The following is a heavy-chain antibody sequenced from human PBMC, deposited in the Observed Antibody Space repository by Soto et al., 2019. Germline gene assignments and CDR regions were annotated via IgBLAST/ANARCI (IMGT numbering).Heavy chain of an antibody. D-gene: IGHD1-26*01. V-gene: IGHV3-30*18. Sequence: GGSLRLSCAASGFTFSSYGMHWVRQAPGKGLEWVAVISYDGSNKYYADSVKGRFTISRDNSKNTLYLQMNSLRAEDTAVYYCANGVPAIVGATSVSGGFDYWGQGTLVTVSS. CDR1: GFTFSSYG. CDR2: ISYDGSNK. CDR3: ANGVPAIVGATSVSGGFDY. J-gene: IGHJ4*02.